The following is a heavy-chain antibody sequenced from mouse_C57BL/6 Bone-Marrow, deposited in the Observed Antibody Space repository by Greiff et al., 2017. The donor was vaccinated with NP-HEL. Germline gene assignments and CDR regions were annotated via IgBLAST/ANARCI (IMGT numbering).Heavy chain of an antibody. CDR2: IYPGDGDT. J-gene: IGHJ3*01. V-gene: IGHV1-82*01. CDR1: GYAFSSSW. Sequence: QVHVKQSGPELVKPGASVKISCKASGYAFSSSWMNWVKQRPGKGLEWIGRIYPGDGDTNYNGKFKGKATLTADKSSSTAYMQLSSLTSEDSAVYFCARRLGAYWGQGTLVTVSA. CDR3: ARRLGAY.